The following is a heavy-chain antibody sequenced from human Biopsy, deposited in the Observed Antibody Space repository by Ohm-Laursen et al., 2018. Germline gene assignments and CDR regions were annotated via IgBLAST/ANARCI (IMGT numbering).Heavy chain of an antibody. Sequence: SLRLSCTASGFTFSDYYMSWIRQAPGKGLEWLSYISGSGTTIFYADSVKGRFTVSRDNAKNSLYLQMNSLTVEDAAVYYCARDGEAKYCKHGVCPSDFWGQGTLVTVSS. D-gene: IGHD2-8*01. V-gene: IGHV3-11*04. J-gene: IGHJ4*02. CDR1: GFTFSDYY. CDR2: ISGSGTTI. CDR3: ARDGEAKYCKHGVCPSDF.